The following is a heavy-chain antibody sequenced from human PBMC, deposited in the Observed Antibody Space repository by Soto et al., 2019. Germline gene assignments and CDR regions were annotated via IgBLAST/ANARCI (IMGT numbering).Heavy chain of an antibody. Sequence: QVTLKESGPVLVKPTETLTLTCTVSGFSLSNARMGVSWIRQPPGKALEWLAHIFSNDEKSYSTSLKSRLTISKDTSKSQVVLTMTNMDPVDTATYYCARIRLRFLEWNNYYYYMDVWGKGTTVTVSS. D-gene: IGHD3-3*01. CDR1: GFSLSNARMG. CDR2: IFSNDEK. J-gene: IGHJ6*03. CDR3: ARIRLRFLEWNNYYYYMDV. V-gene: IGHV2-26*01.